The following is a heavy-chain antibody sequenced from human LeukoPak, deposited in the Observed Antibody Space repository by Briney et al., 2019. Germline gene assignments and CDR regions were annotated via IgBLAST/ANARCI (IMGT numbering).Heavy chain of an antibody. J-gene: IGHJ4*02. CDR3: AKDRRFLEWLFDY. CDR1: GFTFSSYG. CDR2: ISYDGSNK. Sequence: GGSLRLSCAASGFTFSSYGMHWVRQAPGKGLEWVAVISYDGSNKYYADSVKGRFTISRDNSKNTLYLQMNSLRAKDTAVYYCAKDRRFLEWLFDYWGQGTLVTVSS. V-gene: IGHV3-30*18. D-gene: IGHD3-3*01.